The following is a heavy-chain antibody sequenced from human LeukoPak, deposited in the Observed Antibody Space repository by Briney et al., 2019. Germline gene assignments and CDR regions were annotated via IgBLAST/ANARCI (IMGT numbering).Heavy chain of an antibody. CDR2: IYYSGST. J-gene: IGHJ4*02. CDR3: AGGHSSSSAFDY. V-gene: IGHV4-39*01. Sequence: SETLSLTCTVSGGSISSSSYYWGWIRQPPGKGLEWIGSIYYSGSTYYNPSLKSRVTISVDTSKNQFSLKLSSVTAADTAVYYCAGGHSSSSAFDYWGQGTLVTVSS. D-gene: IGHD6-6*01. CDR1: GGSISSSSYY.